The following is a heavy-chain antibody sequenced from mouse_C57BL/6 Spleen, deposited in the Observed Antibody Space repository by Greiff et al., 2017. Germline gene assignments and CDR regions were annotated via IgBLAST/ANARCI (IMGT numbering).Heavy chain of an antibody. CDR2: IYPGDGDT. V-gene: IGHV1-82*01. CDR3: ARRGNYGEPFAY. CDR1: GYAFSSSW. J-gene: IGHJ3*01. D-gene: IGHD2-1*01. Sequence: VKVVESGPELVKPGASVKISCKASGYAFSSSWMNWVKQRPGKGLEWIGRIYPGDGDTNYNGKFKGKATLTADKSSSTAYMQLSSLTSEDSAVYFCARRGNYGEPFAYWGQGTLVTVSA.